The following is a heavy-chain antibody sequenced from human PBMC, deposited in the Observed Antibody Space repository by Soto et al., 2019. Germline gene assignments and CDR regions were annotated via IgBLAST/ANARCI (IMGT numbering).Heavy chain of an antibody. D-gene: IGHD3-10*01. CDR2: IYYSEST. CDR1: GGSISSGGYY. J-gene: IGHJ5*02. CDR3: ARGSMPPRGTMVRGVMLNWFDP. V-gene: IGHV4-31*03. Sequence: QVQLQESGPGLVKPSQTLSLTCTVSGGSISSGGYYWSWIRQHPGKGLEWIGYIYYSESTYYNPSLKSRVTISVDTSKNQFSLKLSSVTAADTAVYYCARGSMPPRGTMVRGVMLNWFDPWGQGTLVTVSS.